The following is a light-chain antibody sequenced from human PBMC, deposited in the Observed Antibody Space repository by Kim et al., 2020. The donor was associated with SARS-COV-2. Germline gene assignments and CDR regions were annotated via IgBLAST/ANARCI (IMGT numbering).Light chain of an antibody. V-gene: IGKV3D-15*01. CDR3: QQYNDWPPGDT. CDR1: QSVGSY. Sequence: EIVMTQSPATLSVSPGERATLSCRAGQSVGSYVAWYQQKPGQSPRLLIYDASTRATGIPARFRGSGSGTEFTLTISNLQSEDVALYYCQQYNDWPPGDTFGQGTKLEI. CDR2: DAS. J-gene: IGKJ2*01.